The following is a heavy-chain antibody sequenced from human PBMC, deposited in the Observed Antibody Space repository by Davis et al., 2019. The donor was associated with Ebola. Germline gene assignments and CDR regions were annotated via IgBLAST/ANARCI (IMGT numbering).Heavy chain of an antibody. Sequence: PSETLSLTCTFSDGSISSHYWNWIRQPPGKGLEWFGIIYHSGRTHYNPSLKSRVSISADTSKNQFSLDLRSVTAADTAMYYCSERGSSVWGQGTLVTVSS. CDR3: SERGSSV. D-gene: IGHD3-10*01. J-gene: IGHJ4*02. V-gene: IGHV4-59*11. CDR2: IYHSGRT. CDR1: DGSISSHY.